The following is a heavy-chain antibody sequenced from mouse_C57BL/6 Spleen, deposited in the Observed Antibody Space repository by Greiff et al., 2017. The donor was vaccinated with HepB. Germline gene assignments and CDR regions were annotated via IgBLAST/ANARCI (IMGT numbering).Heavy chain of an antibody. CDR3: ARYTVASDY. CDR1: GYTFTSYW. V-gene: IGHV1-61*01. D-gene: IGHD1-1*01. CDR2: IYPSDSET. Sequence: QVQLQQPGAELVRPGSSVKLSCKASGYTFTSYWMDWVKQRPGQGLEWIGNIYPSDSETHYNQKFKDKATLTVDKSSSTAYMQLSSLTSEASAVYYCARYTVASDYWGQGTTLTVSS. J-gene: IGHJ2*01.